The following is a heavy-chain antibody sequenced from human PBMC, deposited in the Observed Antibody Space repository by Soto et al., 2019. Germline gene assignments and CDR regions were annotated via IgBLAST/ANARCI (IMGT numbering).Heavy chain of an antibody. Sequence: QVQLVESGGGVVQPGGSLRLSCAASGFTFSSYAMHWVRQAPGKGLEWVAVISYDGSNKYYADSVKGRFTISRDNSKNTLYLQMNSLRAEDTAVYYCARDTTKHPYGYIDYWGQGPLVTVSS. J-gene: IGHJ4*01. CDR3: ARDTTKHPYGYIDY. CDR2: ISYDGSNK. V-gene: IGHV3-30*04. D-gene: IGHD4-17*01. CDR1: GFTFSSYA.